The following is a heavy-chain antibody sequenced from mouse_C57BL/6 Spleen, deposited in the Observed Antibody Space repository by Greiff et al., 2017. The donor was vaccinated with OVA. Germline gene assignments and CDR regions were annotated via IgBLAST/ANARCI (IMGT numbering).Heavy chain of an antibody. Sequence: EVTLMESGGGLVKPGGSLKLSCAASGFTFSDYGMHWVRQAPEPGLEWVAYISSGSRTIYYADTVTGRFTISRDNAKNTLFLHMTSLRSEDTAMYYCARILITTVVAPFAYWGQGTLVTVSA. CDR2: ISSGSRTI. V-gene: IGHV5-17*01. CDR1: GFTFSDYG. J-gene: IGHJ3*01. CDR3: ARILITTVVAPFAY. D-gene: IGHD1-1*01.